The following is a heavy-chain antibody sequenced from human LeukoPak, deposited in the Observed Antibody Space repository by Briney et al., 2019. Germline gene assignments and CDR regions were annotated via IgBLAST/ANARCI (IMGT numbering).Heavy chain of an antibody. Sequence: SETLSLTCAVYGGSFSGYYWSWIRQHPGKGLEWIGYIYYSGSTYYNPSLKSRVTISVDTSKNQFSLKLSSVTAADTAVYYCARRRGYYYDSSGYYYFDYWGQGTLVTVSS. D-gene: IGHD3-22*01. J-gene: IGHJ4*02. CDR1: GGSFSGYY. V-gene: IGHV4-31*11. CDR3: ARRRGYYYDSSGYYYFDY. CDR2: IYYSGST.